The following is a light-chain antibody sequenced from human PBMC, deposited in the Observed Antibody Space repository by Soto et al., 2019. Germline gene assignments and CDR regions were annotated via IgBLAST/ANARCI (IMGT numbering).Light chain of an antibody. CDR2: WAS. J-gene: IGKJ2*01. Sequence: DIVMTQSPDSLAVSLGERATINCKSSRNLLYSSNNKNYFAWYQQKPEQPPKLLIYWASTRESGVPDRFSGSGSGTDFTLTISSLQAEDVAVYYCQQYYTTPRTFGQGTKLEI. CDR1: RNLLYSSNNKNY. V-gene: IGKV4-1*01. CDR3: QQYYTTPRT.